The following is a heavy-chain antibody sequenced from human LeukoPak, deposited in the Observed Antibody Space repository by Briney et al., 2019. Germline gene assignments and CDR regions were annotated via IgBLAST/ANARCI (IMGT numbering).Heavy chain of an antibody. V-gene: IGHV1-69*05. J-gene: IGHJ4*02. CDR3: ARGIVPRWSGPTHY. CDR1: GGTFSSYA. CDR2: IIPIFGTA. Sequence: SAKVSCKASGGTFSSYAISWVRQAPGQRLEWMGGIIPIFGTANYAQKFQGRVTITTDESTSTAYMELSSLRSEDTAVYYCARGIVPRWSGPTHYWGQGTLVTVSS. D-gene: IGHD3-3*01.